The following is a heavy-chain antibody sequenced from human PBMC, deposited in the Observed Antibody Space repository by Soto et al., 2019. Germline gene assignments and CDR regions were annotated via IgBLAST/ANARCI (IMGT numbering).Heavy chain of an antibody. CDR3: ARQFDSDTSGYYYAY. J-gene: IGHJ4*02. CDR2: IMPIFRSA. Sequence: SVKFSCKASGGTFSRNTISWVRQAPGQGLECMGGIMPIFRSANYAQKFQGRVTITAXXXXRXXXMXLXXLRSEDTAVYYCARQFDSDTSGYYYAYWGQGTLVTVSS. D-gene: IGHD3-22*01. CDR1: GGTFSRNT. V-gene: IGHV1-69*13.